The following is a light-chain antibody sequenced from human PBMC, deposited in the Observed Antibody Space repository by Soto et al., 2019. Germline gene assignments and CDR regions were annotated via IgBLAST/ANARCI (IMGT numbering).Light chain of an antibody. CDR3: SSYAGSTVV. V-gene: IGLV2-8*01. CDR1: SSDVGGYNY. J-gene: IGLJ2*01. Sequence: QSALTQPPSASGSPGQSVTISCTGTSSDVGGYNYVSWYQQHPGKAPKLMIYDVSKRPSGVPDRFSGSKSGNTASLTVSGLQAEDEADYYCSSYAGSTVVFGGGTNVTVL. CDR2: DVS.